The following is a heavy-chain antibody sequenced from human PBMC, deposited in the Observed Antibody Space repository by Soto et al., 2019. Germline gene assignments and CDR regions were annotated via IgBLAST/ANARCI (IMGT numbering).Heavy chain of an antibody. J-gene: IGHJ6*02. CDR1: GFTFSSYA. CDR2: IIPIFGTA. D-gene: IGHD3-10*01. V-gene: IGHV1-69*01. Sequence: VQLVESGGGLVKPGGSLRLSCAASGFTFSSYAISWVRQAPGQGLEWMGGIIPIFGTANYAQKFQGRVTITADESTSTAYMELSSLRSEDTAVYYCARDGRGVIITDYYYYYGMDVWGQGTTVTVSS. CDR3: ARDGRGVIITDYYYYYGMDV.